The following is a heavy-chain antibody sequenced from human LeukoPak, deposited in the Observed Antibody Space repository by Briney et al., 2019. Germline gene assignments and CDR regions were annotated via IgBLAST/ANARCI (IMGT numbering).Heavy chain of an antibody. J-gene: IGHJ5*02. D-gene: IGHD2-15*01. Sequence: PSETLSLTCTVSGYSISSGYYWGWIRQPPGKGLEWIGSIYHSGSTYYNPSLKSRVTISVDTSKNQFSLKLSSVTAADTAVYYCARIVVVAARLGWFDPWGQGTLVTVSS. CDR1: GYSISSGYY. CDR2: IYHSGST. CDR3: ARIVVVAARLGWFDP. V-gene: IGHV4-38-2*02.